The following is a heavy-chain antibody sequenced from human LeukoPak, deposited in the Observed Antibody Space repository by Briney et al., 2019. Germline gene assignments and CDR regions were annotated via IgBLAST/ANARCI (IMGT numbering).Heavy chain of an antibody. CDR1: GFTFSSYA. D-gene: IGHD1-20*01. CDR3: AKVAYNWNDGGYFDY. CDR2: ISGSGGST. J-gene: IGHJ4*02. Sequence: GGSLRLSCAASGFTFSSYAMSWVRQAQGKGLEWVSAISGSGGSTYYADSVKGRFTISRDNSKNTLYLQMNSLRAEDTAVYYCAKVAYNWNDGGYFDYWGQGTLVTVSS. V-gene: IGHV3-23*01.